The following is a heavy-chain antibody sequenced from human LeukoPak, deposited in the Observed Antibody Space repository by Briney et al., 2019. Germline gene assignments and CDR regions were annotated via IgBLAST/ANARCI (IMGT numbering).Heavy chain of an antibody. V-gene: IGHV3-21*01. CDR3: ATWPGFYYGMDV. CDR1: GFTFSSYS. J-gene: IGHJ6*02. Sequence: PGGSLRLSCAASGFTFSSYSMNWVRQAPGKGLEWVSSISSSSSYIYYADSVKGRFTISRDNAKNSLYLQMNSLRAEDTAVYCCATWPGFYYGMDVWGQGTTVTVSS. D-gene: IGHD3-10*01. CDR2: ISSSSSYI.